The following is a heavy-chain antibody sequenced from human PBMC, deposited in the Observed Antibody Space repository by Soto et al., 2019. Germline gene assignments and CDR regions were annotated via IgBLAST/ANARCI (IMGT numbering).Heavy chain of an antibody. CDR3: ACTMVRGGPTYYYYGMDV. D-gene: IGHD3-10*01. Sequence: PGESLKISCKGSGYSFTSYWISWVRQMPGKGLEWMGRIDPSDSYTNYSPSFQGHVTISADKSISTAYLQWSSLKASDTAMYYCACTMVRGGPTYYYYGMDVWGQGTTVTVSS. CDR2: IDPSDSYT. V-gene: IGHV5-10-1*01. CDR1: GYSFTSYW. J-gene: IGHJ6*02.